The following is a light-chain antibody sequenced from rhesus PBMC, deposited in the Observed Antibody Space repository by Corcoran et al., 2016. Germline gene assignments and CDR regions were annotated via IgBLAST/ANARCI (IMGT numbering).Light chain of an antibody. CDR3: QQYNDLLWT. CDR2: SAY. CDR1: QSVGSY. J-gene: IGKJ1*01. V-gene: IGKV3-40*01. Sequence: EIVMTQSPATLSLSPGETATLSCRASQSVGSYLAWYQPKPGQAPKLLGHSAYFRATGIPARFSGSGSRTDFTLTLSSLEPEDFGFYHCQQYNDLLWTFGQGTKVEIK.